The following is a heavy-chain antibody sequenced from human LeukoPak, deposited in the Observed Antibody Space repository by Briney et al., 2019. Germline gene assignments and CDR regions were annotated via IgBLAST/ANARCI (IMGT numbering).Heavy chain of an antibody. V-gene: IGHV3-33*06. CDR3: ANGGYYDSHDAFDI. D-gene: IGHD3-22*01. Sequence: QPGGSLRLSCAASGFTFNSYGMHWVRQAPGKGLEWEEVIWYDGSNKYYADSVKGRFTISRDNSKNTLYLQMNSLRAEDTAVYYCANGGYYDSHDAFDIWGQGTLVTVSS. CDR1: GFTFNSYG. J-gene: IGHJ3*02. CDR2: IWYDGSNK.